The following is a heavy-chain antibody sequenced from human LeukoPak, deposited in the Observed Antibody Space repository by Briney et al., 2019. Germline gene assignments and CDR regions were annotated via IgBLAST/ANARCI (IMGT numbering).Heavy chain of an antibody. CDR1: GYSISSGYY. D-gene: IGHD3-16*01. Sequence: KPSETLSLTCAVSGYSISSGYYWGWVRRPPGKGLEWIASIYHSGSTYYNPSLKSRVTISVDTSKNQFSLKLSSVTAADTAVYYCAGVTALGYFDYWGQGTLVTVSS. J-gene: IGHJ4*02. V-gene: IGHV4-38-2*01. CDR2: IYHSGST. CDR3: AGVTALGYFDY.